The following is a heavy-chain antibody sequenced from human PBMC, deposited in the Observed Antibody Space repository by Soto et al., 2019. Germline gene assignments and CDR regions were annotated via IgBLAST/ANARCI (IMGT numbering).Heavy chain of an antibody. J-gene: IGHJ5*02. D-gene: IGHD3-3*01. Sequence: SQTLSLTCAISGDSVSSNSAAWNWIRQSPSRGLEWLGRTYYRSKWYNDYAVSVKSRITINPDTSKNQFSLQLNSVTPEDTAVYYCARDRQTSDFGVVITWFDPWGQGTRVTVAS. CDR2: TYYRSKWYN. CDR3: ARDRQTSDFGVVITWFDP. CDR1: GDSVSSNSAA. V-gene: IGHV6-1*01.